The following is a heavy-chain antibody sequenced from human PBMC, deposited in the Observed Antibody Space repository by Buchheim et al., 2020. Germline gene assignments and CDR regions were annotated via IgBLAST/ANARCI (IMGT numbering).Heavy chain of an antibody. CDR3: ARSFPHYYDSSGYYDY. J-gene: IGHJ4*02. V-gene: IGHV3-7*03. CDR1: GFTFSSYW. D-gene: IGHD3-22*01. Sequence: EVQLVESGGGLVQPGGSLRLSCAASGFTFSSYWMSWVRQAPGKGLEWVANIKQDGSEKYYVDSVRGRFTISRDNAKNSLYLQMNSLRAEDTAVYYCARSFPHYYDSSGYYDYWGQGTL. CDR2: IKQDGSEK.